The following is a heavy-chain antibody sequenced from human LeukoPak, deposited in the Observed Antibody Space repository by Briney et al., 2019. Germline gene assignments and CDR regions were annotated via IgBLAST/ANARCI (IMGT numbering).Heavy chain of an antibody. J-gene: IGHJ4*02. CDR3: ARRSYLSGFDY. Sequence: GGSLRLSCAASGFTFSSYAMHWVRQAPGKGLEWVGVISYYGSNKYYADSVKGRFTISRDNSKNTLYLQMNSLRAEDTAVYYCARRSYLSGFDYWGQGTLVTVSS. CDR2: ISYYGSNK. V-gene: IGHV3-30*04. D-gene: IGHD1-26*01. CDR1: GFTFSSYA.